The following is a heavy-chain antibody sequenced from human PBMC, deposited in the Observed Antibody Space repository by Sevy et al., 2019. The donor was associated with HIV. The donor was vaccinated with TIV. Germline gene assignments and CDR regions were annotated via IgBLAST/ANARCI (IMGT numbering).Heavy chain of an antibody. V-gene: IGHV3-23*01. D-gene: IGHD1-26*01. CDR2: ISGNGGNT. J-gene: IGHJ4*02. CDR3: AKDRTGGTYYFGF. CDR1: GFTFSSYA. Sequence: GGSLRLSCEASGFTFSSYAMSWVRQIPGKGLEWVSLISGNGGNTYYADSVKGRFTISRDISKTTLYLQMNSLRADDTALYYCAKDRTGGTYYFGFWGQGTLVTVSS.